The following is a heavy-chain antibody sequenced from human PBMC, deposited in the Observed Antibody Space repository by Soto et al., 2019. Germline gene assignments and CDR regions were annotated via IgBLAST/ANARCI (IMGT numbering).Heavy chain of an antibody. V-gene: IGHV4-34*01. Sequence: SETLSLTCAVYGGSFHGSFWSWIRQPPGKGLEWIGEIGDSGSTKYNPSLRSRITISVDTSKNQFSLKLSSVTAADTAVYYCASHVCSRGRCYWWFDTWGQGTLVTVSS. J-gene: IGHJ5*02. CDR1: GGSFHGSF. D-gene: IGHD2-15*01. CDR3: ASHVCSRGRCYWWFDT. CDR2: IGDSGST.